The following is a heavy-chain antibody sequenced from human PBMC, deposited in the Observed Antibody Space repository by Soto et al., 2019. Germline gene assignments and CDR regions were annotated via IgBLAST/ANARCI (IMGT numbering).Heavy chain of an antibody. CDR2: ISGSGGST. CDR3: AKHAYHDILTLYYPYYFEY. Sequence: GGSLRLSCAASGFNFSSYAMRWASQAAGKGLEWVSAISGSGGSTYYADSVKGRFTISRDNDKNTLYLQMNRLRGEDTAVYYCAKHAYHDILTLYYPYYFEYWGQGTLVTLAS. CDR1: GFNFSSYA. J-gene: IGHJ4*02. V-gene: IGHV3-23*01. D-gene: IGHD3-9*01.